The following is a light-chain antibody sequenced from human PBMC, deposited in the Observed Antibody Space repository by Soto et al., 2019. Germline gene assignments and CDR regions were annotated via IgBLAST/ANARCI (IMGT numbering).Light chain of an antibody. Sequence: QLVLTQSPSASASLGASVKLTCTLSSGHSNYAIAWHQQQSEKGPRYLMKLNSDGSHGKGDGIPDRFSGSSSGAEHYLTISSLQSEDEADYYCQTWGSGIVVFGRGTKLTVL. CDR3: QTWGSGIVV. CDR1: SGHSNYA. CDR2: LNSDGSH. V-gene: IGLV4-69*01. J-gene: IGLJ2*01.